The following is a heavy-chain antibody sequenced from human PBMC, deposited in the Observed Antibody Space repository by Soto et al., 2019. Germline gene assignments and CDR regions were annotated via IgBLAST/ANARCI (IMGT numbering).Heavy chain of an antibody. V-gene: IGHV4-31*03. CDR3: ARALNYGSGLGP. D-gene: IGHD3-10*01. Sequence: SETLSLTCTVSGDSISRGAYYWTWIRQHPGKGLEWIGYIYYSGSTSYNPSLMGRVTISLDTSQNQFSLKMTSVTAADTAVYFCARALNYGSGLGPWGQGTLVTVSS. CDR1: GDSISRGAYY. J-gene: IGHJ5*02. CDR2: IYYSGST.